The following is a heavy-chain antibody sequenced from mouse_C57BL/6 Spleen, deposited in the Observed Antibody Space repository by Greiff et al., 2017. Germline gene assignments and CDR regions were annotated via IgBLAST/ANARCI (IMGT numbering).Heavy chain of an antibody. D-gene: IGHD1-1*01. CDR3: ANSYYGSSYGYFDV. CDR2: IYPGSGST. CDR1: GYTFTSYW. J-gene: IGHJ1*03. Sequence: QVQLQQSGAELVKPGASVKMSCKASGYTFTSYWITWVKQRPGQGLEWIGDIYPGSGSTNYNEKFKSKATLTVDTSSSAAYMQLSSLTSEDSAVXYSANSYYGSSYGYFDVWGTGTTVTVSS. V-gene: IGHV1-55*01.